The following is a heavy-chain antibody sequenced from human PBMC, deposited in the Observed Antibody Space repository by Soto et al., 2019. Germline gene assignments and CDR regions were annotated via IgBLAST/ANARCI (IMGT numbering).Heavy chain of an antibody. V-gene: IGHV3-11*01. CDR3: ARTSREQWLVRAFDI. CDR2: ISSSGSTI. Sequence: LSLTCTVSGGSISSSSYYMSWIRQAPGKGLEWVSYISSSGSTIYYADSVKGRFTISRDNAKNSLYLQMNSLRAEDTAVYYCARTSREQWLVRAFDIWGQGTMVTVSS. CDR1: GGSISSSSYY. D-gene: IGHD6-19*01. J-gene: IGHJ3*02.